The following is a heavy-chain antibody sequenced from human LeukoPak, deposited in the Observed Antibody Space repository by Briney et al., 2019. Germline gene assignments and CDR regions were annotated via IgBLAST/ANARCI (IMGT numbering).Heavy chain of an antibody. D-gene: IGHD6-19*01. Sequence: ASVKVSCKASGGTFSSYAISWVRQAPGQGLEWMGGIIPIFGTANYAQKFQGRVTITTDESTSTAYTELSSLRSEDTAVYYCARDGGIAVAGTDNWFDPWGQGTLVTVSS. V-gene: IGHV1-69*05. CDR3: ARDGGIAVAGTDNWFDP. CDR1: GGTFSSYA. J-gene: IGHJ5*02. CDR2: IIPIFGTA.